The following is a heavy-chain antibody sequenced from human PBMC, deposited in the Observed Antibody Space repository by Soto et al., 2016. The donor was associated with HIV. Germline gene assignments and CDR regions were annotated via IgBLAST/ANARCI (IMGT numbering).Heavy chain of an antibody. CDR1: GGTFSTYA. Sequence: QVQLVQSGAEVRKPGSSVKVSCKASGGTFSTYAITWVRQAPGQGLEWMGGIIPILAIANYAQKFQGRVTITADKSTSTAYMELSSLRSEDTAVYYCARAPRGCSYGYFDYWGQGPWSPSPQ. CDR2: IIPILAIA. D-gene: IGHD3-10*01. J-gene: IGHJ4*02. V-gene: IGHV1-69*10. CDR3: ARAPRGCSYGYFDY.